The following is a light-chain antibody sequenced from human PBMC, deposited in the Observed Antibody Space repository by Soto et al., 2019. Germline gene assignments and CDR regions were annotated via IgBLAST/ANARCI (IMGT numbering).Light chain of an antibody. V-gene: IGLV2-14*01. CDR2: EVS. CDR1: SSDVGGYNY. J-gene: IGLJ3*02. Sequence: QSALTQPASVSGSPGQSITISCTGTSSDVGGYNYVSWYQQHPGKAPKLMIYEVSNRPSGVYNRFSGSKSGNTAALTISGLQAEDEADYYCSSYSSSSTRVFGRGTKLTVL. CDR3: SSYSSSSTRV.